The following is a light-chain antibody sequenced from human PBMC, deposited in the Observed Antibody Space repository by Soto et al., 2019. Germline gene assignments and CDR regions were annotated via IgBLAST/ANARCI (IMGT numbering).Light chain of an antibody. CDR1: QTVSGAY. CDR2: DVS. CDR3: QQYGSSPET. J-gene: IGKJ1*01. V-gene: IGKV3-20*01. Sequence: EIVLTQSPGTLSLSPGERATLSCRSSQTVSGAYLAWYRQKPGQAPRLIIYDVSRRATGIPDRFSGSGSGTDFTLTVSRLEPEDFAVYYCQQYGSSPETLGQGTKVDIK.